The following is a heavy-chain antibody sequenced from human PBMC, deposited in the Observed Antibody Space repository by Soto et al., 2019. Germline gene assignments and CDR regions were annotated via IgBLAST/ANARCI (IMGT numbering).Heavy chain of an antibody. CDR2: INHSGST. D-gene: IGHD3-22*01. CDR1: GGSFSGYY. J-gene: IGHJ4*02. V-gene: IGHV4-34*01. CDR3: AAQYLYDSSGYHSDY. Sequence: SETLSLTCAVYGGSFSGYYWSWIRQPPGKGLEWIGEINHSGSTNYNPSLKSRVTISVDTSKNQFSLKLSSVTAADTAVYYCAAQYLYDSSGYHSDYWGQGTLVTASS.